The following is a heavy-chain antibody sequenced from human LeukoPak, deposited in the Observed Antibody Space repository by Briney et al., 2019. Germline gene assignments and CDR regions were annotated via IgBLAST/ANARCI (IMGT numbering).Heavy chain of an antibody. CDR1: DFSFITYA. D-gene: IGHD5-12*01. V-gene: IGHV3-23*01. CDR2: ISGGGDAT. J-gene: IGHJ4*02. Sequence: GGSLRLSCAASDFSFITYAMSWVRQAPGKGLEWVSTISGGGDATYYADSVKGRFTISRDNSKNTLYLRMNSLRAEDTAVYYCASDSGYDHHGLFDYWGQGTLVTVSS. CDR3: ASDSGYDHHGLFDY.